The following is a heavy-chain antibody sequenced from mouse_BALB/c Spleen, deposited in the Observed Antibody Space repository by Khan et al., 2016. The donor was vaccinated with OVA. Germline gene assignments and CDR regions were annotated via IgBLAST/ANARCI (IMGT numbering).Heavy chain of an antibody. D-gene: IGHD2-13*01. CDR1: GYAFSSDW. V-gene: IGHV1-80*01. Sequence: QVQLKQSGAELVRPGSSVKLSCKVSGYAFSSDWMSWVKQRLGQDLQWSVQFYPGDGNTKYNGKFKGKVTLTPDKSTNTVYMQLSSLTSEDTAVYFCARSEEDYFAYWGQGTMVTVSA. J-gene: IGHJ3*01. CDR2: FYPGDGNT. CDR3: ARSEEDYFAY.